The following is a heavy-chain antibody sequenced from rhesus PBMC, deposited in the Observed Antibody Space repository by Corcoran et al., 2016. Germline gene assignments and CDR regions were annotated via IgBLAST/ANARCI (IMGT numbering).Heavy chain of an antibody. Sequence: QVKLQQWGEGLVRPSETLSLTCTVYGGSFSDYYWSWIRKPPGKGLEWMGNIDGNSARTNYNPSLKNRVTISKDTSKNQFSLKLSSVTAADTAVYYCAKDGATWAIWGQGVLVTVSS. CDR1: GGSFSDYY. V-gene: IGHV4-73*01. D-gene: IGHD1-38*01. CDR2: IDGNSART. CDR3: AKDGATWAI. J-gene: IGHJ4*01.